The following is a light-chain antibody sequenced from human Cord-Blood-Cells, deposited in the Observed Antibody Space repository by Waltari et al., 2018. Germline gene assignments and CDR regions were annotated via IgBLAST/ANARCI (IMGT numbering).Light chain of an antibody. V-gene: IGLV3-1*01. CDR1: KLGDKY. CDR2: QDS. Sequence: YELTQPPSVSVSPGQPASITCSGDKLGDKYACWYQQKPGQSPVLVIYQDSKRPSGIPERFSGSNSGNTATLTISGTQAMDEADYYCQAWDSSTVVFGGGTKLTVL. CDR3: QAWDSSTVV. J-gene: IGLJ2*01.